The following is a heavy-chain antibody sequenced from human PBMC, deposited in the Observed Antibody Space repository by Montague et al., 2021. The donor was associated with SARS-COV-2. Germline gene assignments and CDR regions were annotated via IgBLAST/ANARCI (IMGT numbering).Heavy chain of an antibody. J-gene: IGHJ1*01. Sequence: SLRLSCGAFGFTFSSYWMSLVRQAQGKGLEWVAYINKNRSEKYYXDSXHGRFTISRDNAKNSLYLQMNSLSAEDTAVSYCARVPARSCDFDHWGQGTLVTVSS. CDR3: ARVPARSCDFDH. CDR1: GFTFSSYW. V-gene: IGHV3-7*01. CDR2: INKNRSEK. D-gene: IGHD2-21*02.